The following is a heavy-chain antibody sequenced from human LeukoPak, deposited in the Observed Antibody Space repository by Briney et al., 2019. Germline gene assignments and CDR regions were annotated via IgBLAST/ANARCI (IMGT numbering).Heavy chain of an antibody. CDR2: ISSSSSTI. CDR3: TSPLDYYYYMDV. CDR1: GFTFSSYS. V-gene: IGHV3-48*01. J-gene: IGHJ6*03. Sequence: GGSLRLSCAASGFTFSSYSMNWVRQAPGKGLEWVSYISSSSSTIYYADSVKGRSTISRDNAKNSLYLQMDSLRAEDTAVYYCTSPLDYYYYMDVWGKGTTVTISS.